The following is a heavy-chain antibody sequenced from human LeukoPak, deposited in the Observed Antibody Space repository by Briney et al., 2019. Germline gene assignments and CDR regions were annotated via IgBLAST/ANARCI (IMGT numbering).Heavy chain of an antibody. CDR3: ASTNQDYYDASGYPDRFDP. Sequence: SETLSLTCTVSGASISNYYWTWIRQPPGKGLEWIGYIYYSGSTNYRPSLKSRVTISVDSSKNQFSLKLSSVTAADTAVYHCASTNQDYYDASGYPDRFDPWGQGTLVTVSS. V-gene: IGHV4-59*08. CDR1: GASISNYY. J-gene: IGHJ5*02. CDR2: IYYSGST. D-gene: IGHD3-22*01.